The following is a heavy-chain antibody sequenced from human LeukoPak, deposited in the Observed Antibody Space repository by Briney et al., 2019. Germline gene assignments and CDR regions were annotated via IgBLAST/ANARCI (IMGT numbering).Heavy chain of an antibody. V-gene: IGHV4-59*01. Sequence: PSETLSLTCTVSGGSISSYYWSWIRQPPGKALEWIGYIYYSGSTNYNPSLKSRVTISVDTSKNQFSLKLSSVTAADTAVYYCARTQGYGGKLGVLDVWGQGTTVTVSS. D-gene: IGHD4-23*01. CDR3: ARTQGYGGKLGVLDV. CDR2: IYYSGST. CDR1: GGSISSYY. J-gene: IGHJ6*02.